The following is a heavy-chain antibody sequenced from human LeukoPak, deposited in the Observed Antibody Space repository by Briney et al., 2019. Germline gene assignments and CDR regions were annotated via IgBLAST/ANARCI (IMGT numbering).Heavy chain of an antibody. CDR1: GYTFTGYY. V-gene: IGHV1-2*02. J-gene: IGHJ4*02. Sequence: ASVKVSCKASGYTFTGYYMHWVRQAPGQGLEWMGWINPNSGGTNYAQKFQGRVTMTRDTSISTAYMELSRLRSDDTAVYYCARDSSGYPNPIDYWGQGTLVTVSS. D-gene: IGHD3-22*01. CDR3: ARDSSGYPNPIDY. CDR2: INPNSGGT.